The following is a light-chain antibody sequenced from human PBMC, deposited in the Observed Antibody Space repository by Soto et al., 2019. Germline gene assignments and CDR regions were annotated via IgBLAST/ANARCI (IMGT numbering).Light chain of an antibody. CDR3: SSYGGSSNLV. Sequence: QSVLTQPRSVSGSPGQSVTISCTGTNNDVGFYNYVSWYQQQLGKAPKLLIYDVNKRPSGVPPRFSGSKSANTASLTVSGLQAEDEADYYCSSYGGSSNLVFGGGTKLTVL. J-gene: IGLJ2*01. V-gene: IGLV2-11*01. CDR1: NNDVGFYNY. CDR2: DVN.